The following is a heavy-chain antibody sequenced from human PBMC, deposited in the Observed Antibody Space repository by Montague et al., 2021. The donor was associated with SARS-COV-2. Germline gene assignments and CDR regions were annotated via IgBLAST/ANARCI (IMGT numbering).Heavy chain of an antibody. CDR1: GGSFSGYY. CDR2: INHSGST. D-gene: IGHD6-13*01. J-gene: IGHJ5*02. Sequence: SETLSLTCAVYGGSFSGYYWSWIRQSPGKGLEWIGEINHSGSTNYNPSLKSRVTISVETSKNQFSLKLSSVTAADTAVYYCARGTYSGSWYGNKNWFDPWGQGTLVTVSS. CDR3: ARGTYSGSWYGNKNWFDP. V-gene: IGHV4-34*01.